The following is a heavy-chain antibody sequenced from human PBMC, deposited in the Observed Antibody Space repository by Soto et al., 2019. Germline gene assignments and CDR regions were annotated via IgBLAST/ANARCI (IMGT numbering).Heavy chain of an antibody. J-gene: IGHJ5*02. Sequence: SENLSLTCTVSGGSVRDGSYYWAWLRQPPGKGLEWIGHIYHSGSTIYNPSLKSRVTISIDTSKSQFSLNLNSMTAADTAVYYCAGYNWNYYFDPWGQGTLVTVSS. CDR2: IYHSGST. D-gene: IGHD1-7*01. V-gene: IGHV4-61*01. CDR1: GGSVRDGSYY. CDR3: AGYNWNYYFDP.